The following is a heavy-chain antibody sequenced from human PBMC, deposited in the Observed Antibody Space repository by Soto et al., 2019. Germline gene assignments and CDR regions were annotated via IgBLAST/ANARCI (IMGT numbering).Heavy chain of an antibody. J-gene: IGHJ4*02. D-gene: IGHD5-18*01. CDR1: GYTFSYYH. V-gene: IGHV1-46*01. CDR2: MIPTDGST. CDR3: ARDSGYSYGPIDY. Sequence: GASVKVSCKTSGYTFSYYHIHWVRQAPGQGLEWVGRMIPTDGSTMYAQKFQGRVTLTRDTSTSTAYMELTSLRFEDTAFYYCARDSGYSYGPIDYWGQGTLVTVSS.